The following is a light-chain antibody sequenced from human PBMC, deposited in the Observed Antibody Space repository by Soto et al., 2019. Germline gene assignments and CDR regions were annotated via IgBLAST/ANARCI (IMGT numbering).Light chain of an antibody. J-gene: IGLJ3*02. V-gene: IGLV1-40*01. CDR2: GNS. CDR1: SSNIGAGYD. Sequence: QSVLTQPPSVSGAPGQRVTISCTWSSSNIGAGYDVHWYQQLPGTAPKLLIYGNSNRPSWVPDRFSGSKSGTSASLAITGLQAEDESDYYCQSYDSSLSGYWVFGGGTKLTVL. CDR3: QSYDSSLSGYWV.